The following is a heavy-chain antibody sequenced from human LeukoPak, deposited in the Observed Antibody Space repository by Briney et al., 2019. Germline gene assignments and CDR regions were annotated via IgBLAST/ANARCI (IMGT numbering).Heavy chain of an antibody. Sequence: GGSLRLSCAASGFIFSSYDMHWVRQATGKGLEWVSGIGKGGDTYYAGSVKGRFTISRENAKSSLYLQMNSLRAGDTAVYYCTRGALGFDYWGQGTLVTVPS. V-gene: IGHV3-13*04. J-gene: IGHJ4*02. CDR3: TRGALGFDY. CDR1: GFIFSSYD. CDR2: IGKGGDT.